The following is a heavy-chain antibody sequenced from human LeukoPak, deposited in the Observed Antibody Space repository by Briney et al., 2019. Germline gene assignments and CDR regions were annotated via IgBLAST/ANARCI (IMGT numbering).Heavy chain of an antibody. Sequence: ASVKVSCKASGYTFTSYGISWVRQAPGQGLEWMGSISAHNGNTNYAQKLQGRVTMTTDTSTSTAYMELRSLRPDDAALYYCARDPRGYCSAGTCYSLSDWFDPWGQGTLVTVSS. V-gene: IGHV1-18*01. CDR3: ARDPRGYCSAGTCYSLSDWFDP. J-gene: IGHJ5*02. D-gene: IGHD2-15*01. CDR1: GYTFTSYG. CDR2: ISAHNGNT.